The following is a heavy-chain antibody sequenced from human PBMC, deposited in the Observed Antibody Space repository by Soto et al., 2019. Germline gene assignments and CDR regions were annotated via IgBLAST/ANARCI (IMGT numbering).Heavy chain of an antibody. V-gene: IGHV3-11*01. D-gene: IGHD5-18*01. Sequence: QVQLVESGGGLVKPGGSLRLSCAASGFTFSDYYISWIRQAPGKGLEWVSYISGSGATIYYADSVKGRFTISRDNAKNAVYGKINSLRAEDTAIYYCASRGGYNDGAVYGMDVWGQGTTVTVSS. CDR2: ISGSGATI. CDR3: ASRGGYNDGAVYGMDV. CDR1: GFTFSDYY. J-gene: IGHJ6*02.